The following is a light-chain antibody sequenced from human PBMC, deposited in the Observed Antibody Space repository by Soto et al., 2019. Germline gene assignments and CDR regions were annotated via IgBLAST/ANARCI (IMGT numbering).Light chain of an antibody. CDR1: SSDVGGYKY. CDR2: DVS. J-gene: IGLJ3*02. CDR3: CSFAGSHSVV. Sequence: QSVLTQPRSVSGSPGQSVTISCTGTSSDVGGYKYVSWYQRHPGEAPKLLIYDVSERPSGVPDRFSGSKSGNTASLTISGLQAEDEADYFCCSFAGSHSVVFGGGTKLTVL. V-gene: IGLV2-11*01.